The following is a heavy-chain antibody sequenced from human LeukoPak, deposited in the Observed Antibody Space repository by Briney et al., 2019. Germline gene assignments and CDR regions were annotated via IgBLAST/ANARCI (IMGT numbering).Heavy chain of an antibody. CDR2: IHTTGST. CDR3: ARLEYCSGGSCYGDY. D-gene: IGHD2-15*01. Sequence: SETLSLTCTVSGGSISSYYWSWIRQPAGKELEWIGRIHTTGSTNYNPSLRSRVTMSVDTSKNQFSLKLSSVTAADTAVYYCARLEYCSGGSCYGDYWGQGIVVTVSS. CDR1: GGSISSYY. J-gene: IGHJ4*02. V-gene: IGHV4-4*07.